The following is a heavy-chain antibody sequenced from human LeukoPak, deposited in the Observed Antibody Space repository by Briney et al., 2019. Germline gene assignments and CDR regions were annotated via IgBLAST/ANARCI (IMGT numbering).Heavy chain of an antibody. Sequence: ASVKVSCKASGYTFTSYGISWVRQAPGQGLEWMGWISAYNGNTNYAQKLQGRVTMTTDTSTSTAYMELRSLRSDDTAVYYCARDTPTYCSSTSCLIDDAFDIWGQGTMVTVSS. V-gene: IGHV1-18*01. CDR1: GYTFTSYG. CDR3: ARDTPTYCSSTSCLIDDAFDI. CDR2: ISAYNGNT. J-gene: IGHJ3*02. D-gene: IGHD2-2*01.